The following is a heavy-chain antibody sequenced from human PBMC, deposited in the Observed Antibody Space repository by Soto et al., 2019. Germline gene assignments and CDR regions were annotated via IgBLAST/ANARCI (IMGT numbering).Heavy chain of an antibody. V-gene: IGHV3-9*01. CDR2: ISWNSGSI. CDR3: AKALIAGGSGSYPPFDP. J-gene: IGHJ5*02. D-gene: IGHD3-10*01. CDR1: GFTFDDYA. Sequence: GGSLRLSCAASGFTFDDYAMHWVRQAPGKGLEWVSGISWNSGSIGYADSVKGRFTISRDNAKNSLYLQMNSLRAEDTALYYCAKALIAGGSGSYPPFDPWGQGTLVTVSS.